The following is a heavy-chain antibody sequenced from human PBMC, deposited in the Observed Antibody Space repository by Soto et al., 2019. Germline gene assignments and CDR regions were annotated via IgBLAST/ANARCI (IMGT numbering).Heavy chain of an antibody. Sequence: ASVKVSCKASGYTFTSYGISWVRQAPGQGLEWMGWISAYNGNTNYAQKLQGRVTMTTDTSTSTAYMELRSLRSDDTAVYSRERIWNDPSWFAPGGQGPLVPVSP. J-gene: IGHJ5*02. V-gene: IGHV1-18*01. CDR1: GYTFTSYG. D-gene: IGHD1-1*01. CDR2: ISAYNGNT. CDR3: ERIWNDPSWFAP.